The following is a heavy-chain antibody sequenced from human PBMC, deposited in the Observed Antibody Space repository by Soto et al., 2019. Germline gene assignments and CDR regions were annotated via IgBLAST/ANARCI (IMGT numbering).Heavy chain of an antibody. V-gene: IGHV3-49*03. CDR3: TSYSGYSSGWYIDY. J-gene: IGHJ4*02. CDR2: IRSKAYGGTT. D-gene: IGHD6-19*01. Sequence: GGSLRLSCTASGFTFGDYAMSWFRQAPGKGLEWVGFIRSKAYGGTTEYAASVKGRFTISRDDSKSIAYLQMNSLKTEDTAVYYCTSYSGYSSGWYIDYWGQGTLVTVSS. CDR1: GFTFGDYA.